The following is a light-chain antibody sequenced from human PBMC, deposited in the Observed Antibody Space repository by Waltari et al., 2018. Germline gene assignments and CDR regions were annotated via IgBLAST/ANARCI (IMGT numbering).Light chain of an antibody. V-gene: IGLV2-14*03. Sequence: QSALTQPASVSGSPGQSITISCTGTSSDVGGYNFVSWYQQYPGKAPKLVIYDVSARPAGASDRFSGSKSGNTASLVSSGLQPEDEADYYCSSYTATRHYVFGTGTKVTVL. CDR3: SSYTATRHYV. CDR2: DVS. J-gene: IGLJ1*01. CDR1: SSDVGGYNF.